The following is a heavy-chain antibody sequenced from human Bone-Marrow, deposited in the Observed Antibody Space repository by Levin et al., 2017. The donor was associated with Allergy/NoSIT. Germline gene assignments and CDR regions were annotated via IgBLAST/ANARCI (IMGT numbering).Heavy chain of an antibody. CDR1: GGSISNYY. V-gene: IGHV4-59*01. CDR3: AGSCSSTSCDGSDP. J-gene: IGHJ5*02. CDR2: IYYSGNT. Sequence: TSQTLSLTCTVSGGSISNYYWHWIRQSPGKGLEWIGYIYYSGNTDYNPSLKSRVTISLDTSKNQFSLKLTSVTAADTAVYYCAGSCSSTSCDGSDPWGQGTLVTVSS. D-gene: IGHD2-2*01.